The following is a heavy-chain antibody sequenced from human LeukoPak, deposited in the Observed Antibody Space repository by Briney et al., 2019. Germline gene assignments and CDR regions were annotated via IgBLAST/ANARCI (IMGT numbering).Heavy chain of an antibody. J-gene: IGHJ2*01. D-gene: IGHD6-19*01. CDR3: AKCPQSGAGTGYFDL. CDR2: ISYDGSNK. V-gene: IGHV3-30*18. CDR1: GFTFSSYG. Sequence: GGSLRLSCAASGFTFSSYGMHWVRQAPGKGLEWVAVISYDGSNKYYADSVKGRFTISRDNSKNTLYLQMNSLRAEDTAVYYCAKCPQSGAGTGYFDLWGRGTLVTVSS.